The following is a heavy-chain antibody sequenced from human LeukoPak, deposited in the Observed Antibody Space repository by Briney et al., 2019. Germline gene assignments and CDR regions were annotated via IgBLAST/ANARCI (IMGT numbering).Heavy chain of an antibody. V-gene: IGHV1-2*02. J-gene: IGHJ4*02. Sequence: ASVKVSCXASGYTFIGYYMHWVRLAPGQGLEWMGWINPNSGGTKYAQKFQGRVTMTRDTSISTAYMELSRLRSDDTAVYYCATYCSGTSCYGGFDYWGQGTLVTVSS. D-gene: IGHD2-2*01. CDR3: ATYCSGTSCYGGFDY. CDR2: INPNSGGT. CDR1: GYTFIGYY.